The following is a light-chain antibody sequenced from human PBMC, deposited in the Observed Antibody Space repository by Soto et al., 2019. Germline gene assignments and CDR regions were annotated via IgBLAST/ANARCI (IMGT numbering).Light chain of an antibody. Sequence: QAVVTQEPSFSVSPGGTVTLTCGLSSGSVSTSNYPSWYQQTPGQAPRTLIYSTNTRSSGVPDRFSASILGNKAALTITGAQADDECDYYCVLYIGSGIWVFGGETKRTVL. CDR3: VLYIGSGIWV. CDR2: STN. V-gene: IGLV8-61*01. J-gene: IGLJ3*02. CDR1: SGSVSTSNY.